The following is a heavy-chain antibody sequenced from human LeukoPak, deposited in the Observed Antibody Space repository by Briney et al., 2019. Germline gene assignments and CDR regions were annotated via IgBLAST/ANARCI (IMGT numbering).Heavy chain of an antibody. D-gene: IGHD6-13*01. V-gene: IGHV1-46*01. CDR2: ISPSGGST. J-gene: IGHJ3*02. CDR3: ARDFPIAAAGPLDAFDI. CDR1: GGTFSTKD. Sequence: ASVKVSCKASGGTFSTKDITWVRQAPGQGLEWMGIISPSGGSTSYAQKFQGRVTMTRDTSMSTVYMELSSLRSEDTAVYYCARDFPIAAAGPLDAFDIWGQGTMVTVSS.